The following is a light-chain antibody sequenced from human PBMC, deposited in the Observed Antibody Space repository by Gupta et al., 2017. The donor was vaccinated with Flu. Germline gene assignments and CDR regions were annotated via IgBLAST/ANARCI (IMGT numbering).Light chain of an antibody. CDR2: DAS. Sequence: EIVLTQSPATLSLSPGERATLSCRASQSVRSYLAWYQQKPGQAPRLLIHDASNSSTGITAMFSGRGYGTYLSLTISIREPIDFAVYYCQQRSNSPPPTFGQGTKLEMK. CDR3: QQRSNSPPPT. J-gene: IGKJ2*01. CDR1: QSVRSY. V-gene: IGKV3-11*01.